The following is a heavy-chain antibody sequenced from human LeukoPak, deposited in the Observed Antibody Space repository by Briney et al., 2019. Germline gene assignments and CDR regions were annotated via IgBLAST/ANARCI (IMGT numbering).Heavy chain of an antibody. J-gene: IGHJ4*02. CDR3: ARGHYDVLAASYKWTPDY. CDR1: GFTFDDYA. CDR2: ITSGGDYI. Sequence: GGSLRLSCAASGFTFDDYAMHWFRQAPGKGLEWVSSITSGGDYIYYADSVKGRFTTSRDNAKNSLSLQLNSLRVEDTAVYYCARGHYDVLAASYKWTPDYWGQGTLVTVSS. V-gene: IGHV3-21*01. D-gene: IGHD3-9*01.